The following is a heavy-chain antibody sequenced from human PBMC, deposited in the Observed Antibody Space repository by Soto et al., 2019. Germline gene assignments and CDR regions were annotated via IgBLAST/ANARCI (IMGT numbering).Heavy chain of an antibody. D-gene: IGHD3-10*01. Sequence: QVQLVQSGAEVKKPGSSVKVSCKASGGTFSSCTISWVRQAPGQGLEWMGRIIPILGIANYAQKFQGRVTITADKSTSTAYMELSSLRSEDTAVYYCARDRWFGESAFDIWGQGTMVTVSS. J-gene: IGHJ3*02. CDR3: ARDRWFGESAFDI. V-gene: IGHV1-69*08. CDR1: GGTFSSCT. CDR2: IIPILGIA.